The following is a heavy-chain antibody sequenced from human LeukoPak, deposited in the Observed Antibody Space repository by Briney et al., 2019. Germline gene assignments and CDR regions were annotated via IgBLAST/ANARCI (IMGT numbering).Heavy chain of an antibody. CDR2: INPNSGGT. CDR1: GYTFTGYY. D-gene: IGHD3-10*01. CDR3: ARAGLMVRGVIMMGKGFDP. J-gene: IGHJ5*02. Sequence: ASVKVSCKASGYTFTGYYMHWVRQAPGQGLEWMGWINPNSGGTNYAQKFQGRVTMTRDTSISTAYMELSRLRSDDTAVYYCARAGLMVRGVIMMGKGFDPWGQGTLVTVSS. V-gene: IGHV1-2*02.